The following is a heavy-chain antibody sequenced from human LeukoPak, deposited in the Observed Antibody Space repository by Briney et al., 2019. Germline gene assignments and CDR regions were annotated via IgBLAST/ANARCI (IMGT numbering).Heavy chain of an antibody. J-gene: IGHJ3*02. CDR1: GFTFSTCA. CDR2: ISDSGGGT. D-gene: IGHD2-15*01. Sequence: GGSLRLSCAASGFTFSTCAMGWVRQAPGKGLEWVSTISDSGGGTYYADSVKGRFTISRDNSKNTLSLQINSLRAEDTAVYYCAKDVDQFRGASDIWGQGTMVTVSS. CDR3: AKDVDQFRGASDI. V-gene: IGHV3-23*01.